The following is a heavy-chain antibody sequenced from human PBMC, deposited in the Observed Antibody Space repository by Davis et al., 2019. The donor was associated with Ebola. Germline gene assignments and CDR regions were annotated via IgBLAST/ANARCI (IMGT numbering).Heavy chain of an antibody. V-gene: IGHV1-69*06. D-gene: IGHD3-10*01. CDR3: ARDTYYGSGSYLLDY. CDR2: ILPIFGTT. Sequence: SVKVSCKASGGTFGSHVFSWVRQAPGQGLEWMGGILPIFGTTHYAQKFQGRVTITADKATNTVDLELSSLRSDDTAVYYCARDTYYGSGSYLLDYWGQGTLVTVSS. J-gene: IGHJ4*02. CDR1: GGTFGSHV.